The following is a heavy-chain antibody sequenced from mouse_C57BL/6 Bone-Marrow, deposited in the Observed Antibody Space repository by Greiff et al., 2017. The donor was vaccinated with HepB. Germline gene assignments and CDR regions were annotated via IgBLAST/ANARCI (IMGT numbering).Heavy chain of an antibody. V-gene: IGHV1-26*01. D-gene: IGHD2-1*01. CDR1: GYTFTDYY. J-gene: IGHJ2*01. Sequence: VQLQQSGPELVKPGASVKISCKASGYTFTDYYMNWVKQSHGKSLEWIGDINPNNGGTSYNQKFKGKATLTVDKSSSTAYMELRSLTSEDSAVYYCARRNFHFDYWGQGTTLTVSS. CDR2: INPNNGGT. CDR3: ARRNFHFDY.